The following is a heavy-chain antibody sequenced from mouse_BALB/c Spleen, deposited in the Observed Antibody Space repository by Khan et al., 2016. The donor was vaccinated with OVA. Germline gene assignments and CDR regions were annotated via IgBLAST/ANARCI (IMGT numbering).Heavy chain of an antibody. CDR2: IWGDGNT. V-gene: IGHV2-3*01. Sequence: QVQLQHSGPGLVAPSQSLSITCTVSGFSLTNYGVNWVRQPPGKGLEWLGVIWGDGNTNYHSALKSRLSISKDNSKSQVVFKVNSLQTDDTATYYCANPRDGYPYNMDYWGQGTSVTVSS. J-gene: IGHJ4*01. CDR3: ANPRDGYPYNMDY. CDR1: GFSLTNYG. D-gene: IGHD2-3*01.